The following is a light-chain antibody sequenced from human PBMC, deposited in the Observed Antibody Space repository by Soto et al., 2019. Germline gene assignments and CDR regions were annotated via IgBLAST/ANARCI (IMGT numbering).Light chain of an antibody. CDR1: QSISSW. CDR3: QPYSNYWT. J-gene: IGKJ1*01. V-gene: IGKV1-5*03. Sequence: DIQRIQYPSTLSVSVGDRVTITCRASQSISSWLAWYQQKPGKAPKLLIHKASSLESGVPSRFSGSGSGTEVTLTISSLQPDDIATYYCQPYSNYWTFGQGTKVDIK. CDR2: KAS.